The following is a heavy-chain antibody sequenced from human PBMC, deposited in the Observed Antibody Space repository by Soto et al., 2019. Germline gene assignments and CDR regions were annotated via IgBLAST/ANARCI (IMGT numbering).Heavy chain of an antibody. D-gene: IGHD2-15*01. V-gene: IGHV4-39*01. CDR1: GVSISDTSYY. Sequence: QLQLQESGPGLVKPSETLSLTCNVSGVSISDTSYYWGWIRQPPGKGLEWIGTIYFNGNIFYNPSLKSRLTISVDTSKNQISLRLTSVTAADTAVYYCARQWSYWGQGTLVAVSS. CDR3: ARQWSY. J-gene: IGHJ4*02. CDR2: IYFNGNI.